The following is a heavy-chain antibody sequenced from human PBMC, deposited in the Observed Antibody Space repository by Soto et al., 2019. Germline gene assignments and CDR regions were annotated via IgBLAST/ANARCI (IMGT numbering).Heavy chain of an antibody. D-gene: IGHD2-8*02. CDR2: IRARGVST. J-gene: IGHJ6*02. CDR1: GFTFTNYA. CDR3: AKDLGDIEVVSPTVASYWSFGMDV. Sequence: EVQLLESGGDLVQPGGSLRLSCAASGFTFTNYAMSWVRQAPGKGLEWVASIRARGVSTLYGDFVKGRFTISRDNSRNTVFLRMDSLRAEDTAVYFCAKDLGDIEVVSPTVASYWSFGMDVWGQGTTVIVSS. V-gene: IGHV3-23*01.